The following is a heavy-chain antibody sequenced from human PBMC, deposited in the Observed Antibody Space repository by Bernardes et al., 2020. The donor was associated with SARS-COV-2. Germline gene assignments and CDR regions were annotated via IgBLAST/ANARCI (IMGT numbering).Heavy chain of an antibody. Sequence: GGSLRLSCSASGFSDYPMSWVRQTPGKGLEWVSTISGSGGSTYSADSVKGRFTISRDNSRTTLYLQMDSLRVEDTATYYCAKTVGLGILTGFDYWGQGTLVTVSS. CDR2: ISGSGGST. D-gene: IGHD3-9*01. V-gene: IGHV3-23*01. CDR3: AKTVGLGILTGFDY. J-gene: IGHJ4*02. CDR1: GFSDYP.